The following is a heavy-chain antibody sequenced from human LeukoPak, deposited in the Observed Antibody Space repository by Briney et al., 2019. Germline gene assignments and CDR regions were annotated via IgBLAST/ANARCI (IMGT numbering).Heavy chain of an antibody. CDR2: ISSSSTYI. J-gene: IGHJ4*02. CDR3: ARQVYNYGHLPYYFDY. CDR1: GFTFSSYS. V-gene: IGHV3-21*01. D-gene: IGHD5-18*01. Sequence: GGSLRLSCAASGFTFSSYSMNWVRQAPGKGLEWVSCISSSSTYIYYADSVKGRFTISRDNAKNSLYLQMNSLRAEDTAVYYCARQVYNYGHLPYYFDYWGQGTLVTVSS.